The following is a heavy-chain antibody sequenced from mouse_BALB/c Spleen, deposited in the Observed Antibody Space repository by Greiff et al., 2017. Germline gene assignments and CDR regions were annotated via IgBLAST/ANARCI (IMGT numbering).Heavy chain of an antibody. D-gene: IGHD1-1*01. CDR2: ILPGSGST. CDR3: ARGHYGSSYDYAMDY. J-gene: IGHJ4*01. CDR1: GYTFSSYW. Sequence: QVQLKESGAELMKPGASVKISCKATGYTFSSYWIEWVKQRPGHGLEWIGEILPGSGSTNYNEKFKGKATFTADTSSNTAYMQLSSLTSEDSAVYYCARGHYGSSYDYAMDYWGQGTSVTVSS. V-gene: IGHV1-9*01.